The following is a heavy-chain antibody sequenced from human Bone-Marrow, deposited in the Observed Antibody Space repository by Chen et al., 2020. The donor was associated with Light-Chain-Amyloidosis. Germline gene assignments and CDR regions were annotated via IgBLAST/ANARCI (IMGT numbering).Heavy chain of an antibody. CDR1: GYTFPNYW. V-gene: IGHV5-51*01. CDR2: IDHDDSDA. D-gene: IGHD1-1*01. J-gene: IGHJ4*02. CDR3: ARRRDVDNVDY. Sequence: EVQLAQSGPEVKKPGESLKISCKGSGYTFPNYWIGWVRQMPGEGLEWMGVIDHDDSDARYRPAVEGQVTISAGKSITTAYLQWRSLKASDTAMYYCARRRDVDNVDYWGQGTLVTVSS.